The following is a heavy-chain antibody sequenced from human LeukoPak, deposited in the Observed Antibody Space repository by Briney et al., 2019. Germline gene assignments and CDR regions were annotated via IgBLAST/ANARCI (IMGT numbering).Heavy chain of an antibody. J-gene: IGHJ6*02. D-gene: IGHD4-17*01. CDR2: IIPIFGTA. CDR1: GGTFSSYA. Sequence: ASVTVSCTASGGTFSSYAISWVRQAPGQGLEWMGGIIPIFGTANYAQKFQGRVTITADESTSTAYMELSSLRSEDTAVYYCARDSDGNYGYYYYGMDVWGQGTTVTVSS. CDR3: ARDSDGNYGYYYYGMDV. V-gene: IGHV1-69*13.